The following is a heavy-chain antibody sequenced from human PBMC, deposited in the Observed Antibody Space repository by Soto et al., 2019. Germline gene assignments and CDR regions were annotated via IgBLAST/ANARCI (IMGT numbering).Heavy chain of an antibody. J-gene: IGHJ4*02. V-gene: IGHV4-30-2*01. CDR1: GGSISSGGYS. Sequence: QLQLQESGSGLVKPSQTLSLTCAVSGGSISSGGYSWSWIRQPPGKGLEWIGYIHQTGITYYNPSLKSRVTISLDRSKNQFSLKLSSVTAADPAVYYCARVWFGEPLFDYWGQGTLVTVSS. CDR2: IHQTGIT. D-gene: IGHD3-10*01. CDR3: ARVWFGEPLFDY.